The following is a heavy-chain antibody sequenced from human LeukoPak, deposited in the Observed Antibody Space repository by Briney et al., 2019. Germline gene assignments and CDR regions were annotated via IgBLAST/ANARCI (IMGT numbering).Heavy chain of an antibody. V-gene: IGHV4-34*01. D-gene: IGHD3-22*01. Sequence: PETLSLTCAVYGGSFSGYYWSWIRQPPGKGLEGMGEMNHSGSTNDNPSLKSRGTISVYTSKHHFSLKLPSVTAADTAVYYCARAGVVITKYWFDPWGQGTLVPVSS. CDR3: ARAGVVITKYWFDP. J-gene: IGHJ5*02. CDR1: GGSFSGYY. CDR2: MNHSGST.